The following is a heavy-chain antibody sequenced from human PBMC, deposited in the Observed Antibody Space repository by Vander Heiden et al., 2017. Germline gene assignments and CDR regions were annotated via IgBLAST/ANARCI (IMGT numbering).Heavy chain of an antibody. CDR1: GGSISSSSYY. D-gene: IGHD3-3*01. V-gene: IGHV4-39*01. Sequence: QLQLQESGPGLVKPSETLSLTCTVSGGSISSSSYYWGWIRQPPGKGLEWIGSIYYSGSTYYNPSLKSRVTISVDTSKNQFSLKLSSVTAADTAVYYCASMYYDFWSGYYHKGFDYWGQGTLVTVSS. J-gene: IGHJ4*02. CDR2: IYYSGST. CDR3: ASMYYDFWSGYYHKGFDY.